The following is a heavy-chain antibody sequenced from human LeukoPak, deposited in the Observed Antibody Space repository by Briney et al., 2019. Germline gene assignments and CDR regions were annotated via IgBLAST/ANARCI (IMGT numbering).Heavy chain of an antibody. V-gene: IGHV4-34*01. D-gene: IGHD6-19*01. J-gene: IGHJ4*02. CDR2: INHSGST. Sequence: PSETLSLTCAVYGGSYSGYYWSWIRQPPGKGLEWIGEINHSGSTNYNPSLKSRVTISVDTSKNQFSLKLSSVTAADTAVYYCARVGSSGWYSYWGQGTLVTVSS. CDR3: ARVGSSGWYSY. CDR1: GGSYSGYY.